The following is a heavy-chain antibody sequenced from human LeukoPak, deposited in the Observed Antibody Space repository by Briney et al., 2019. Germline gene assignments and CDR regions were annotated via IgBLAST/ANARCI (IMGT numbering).Heavy chain of an antibody. V-gene: IGHV3-48*03. J-gene: IGHJ5*02. CDR3: ARLRLRINWFDP. D-gene: IGHD1-14*01. Sequence: GGSLRLSCAASGFTFSSYEMNWVRQAPGKGLEWVSYISSSGSTIYYADSVKGRFTISKDNAKNSLYLQMNSLRAEDTAVYYCARLRLRINWFDPWGQGTLVTVSS. CDR1: GFTFSSYE. CDR2: ISSSGSTI.